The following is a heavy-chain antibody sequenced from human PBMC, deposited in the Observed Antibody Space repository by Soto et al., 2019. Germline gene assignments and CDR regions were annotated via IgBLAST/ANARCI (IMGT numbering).Heavy chain of an antibody. Sequence: LTCAVYGGSFSGYYWSWIRQPPGKGLEWIGEINHSGSTNYNPSLKSRVTISVDTSKNQFSLKLSSVTAADTAVYYCARVTYYYGSGSYYRGGYYYGMDVWGQGTTVTVSS. J-gene: IGHJ6*02. CDR1: GGSFSGYY. CDR3: ARVTYYYGSGSYYRGGYYYGMDV. CDR2: INHSGST. V-gene: IGHV4-34*01. D-gene: IGHD3-10*01.